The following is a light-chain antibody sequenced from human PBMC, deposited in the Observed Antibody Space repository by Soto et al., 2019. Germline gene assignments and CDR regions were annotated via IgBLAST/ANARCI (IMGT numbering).Light chain of an antibody. J-gene: IGKJ4*01. CDR1: QSVGRH. V-gene: IGKV3-11*01. CDR2: DAS. CDR3: QQRNNWPPAT. Sequence: EIVLTQSPATLSLSPGERATLSCRASQSVGRHLAWYQQKPGQAPRLLIYDASNRATGVPARFSGSGSWTDVTLSISSLEPEDFAVYYCQQRNNWPPATFGGGTKVEIK.